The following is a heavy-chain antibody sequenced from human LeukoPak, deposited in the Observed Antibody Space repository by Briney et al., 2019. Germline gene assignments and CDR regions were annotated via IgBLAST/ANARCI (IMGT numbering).Heavy chain of an antibody. J-gene: IGHJ4*02. Sequence: PGGSLRLSCAVSGFNFSIYWMSWVRQAPGKGLEWVANIKQDGSEKYYVDSVKGRSTISRDNAKNSLYLRMNSLRAEDTAVYHRARGGGGSDYWGQGTLVTVSS. V-gene: IGHV3-7*03. CDR1: GFNFSIYW. CDR2: IKQDGSEK. CDR3: ARGGGGSDY.